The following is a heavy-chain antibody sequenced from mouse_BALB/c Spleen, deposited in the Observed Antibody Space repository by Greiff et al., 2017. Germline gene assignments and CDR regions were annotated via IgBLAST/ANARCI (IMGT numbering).Heavy chain of an antibody. CDR3: ARSGLRQAAWFAY. CDR2: TDPYNGGT. J-gene: IGHJ3*01. V-gene: IGHV1S135*01. CDR1: GYAFTSYN. Sequence: EVKLQESGPELVKPGASVKVSCKASGYAFTSYNMYWVKQSHGKSLEWIGYTDPYNGGTSYNQKFKGKATLTVDKSSSTAYMHLNSLTSEDSAVYYCARSGLRQAAWFAYWGQGTLVTVSA. D-gene: IGHD2-4*01.